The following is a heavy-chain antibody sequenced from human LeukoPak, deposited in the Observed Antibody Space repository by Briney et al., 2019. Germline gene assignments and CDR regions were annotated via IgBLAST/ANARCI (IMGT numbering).Heavy chain of an antibody. V-gene: IGHV1-18*01. Sequence: ASVKVSCKASGYTSTSYDINWVRQATGQGLEWMGWISAYNGNTNYAQKLQGRVTMTTDTSTSTAYMELRSLRSDDTAVYYCARNAMIVGTMEDYWGQGTLVTVSS. D-gene: IGHD3-22*01. CDR1: GYTSTSYD. CDR2: ISAYNGNT. CDR3: ARNAMIVGTMEDY. J-gene: IGHJ4*02.